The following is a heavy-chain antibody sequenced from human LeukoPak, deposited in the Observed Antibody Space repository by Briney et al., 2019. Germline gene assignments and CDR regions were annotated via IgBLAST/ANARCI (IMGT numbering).Heavy chain of an antibody. D-gene: IGHD6-13*01. V-gene: IGHV4-30-2*01. CDR1: GFTVSSNY. CDR3: ARARLYSSSWYYLDY. CDR2: IYHSGST. J-gene: IGHJ4*02. Sequence: LRLSCAASGFTVSSNYMSWIRQPPGKGLEWIGYIYHSGSTYYNPSLKSRVTISVDRSKNQFSLKLSSVTAADTAVYYCARARLYSSSWYYLDYWGQGTLVTVSS.